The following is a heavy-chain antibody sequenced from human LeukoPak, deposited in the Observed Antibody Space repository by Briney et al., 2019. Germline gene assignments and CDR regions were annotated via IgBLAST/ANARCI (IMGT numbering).Heavy chain of an antibody. CDR2: ISAYNGNT. V-gene: IGHV1-18*04. CDR1: GYTFTGYY. D-gene: IGHD6-19*01. J-gene: IGHJ4*02. Sequence: ASVKVSCKASGYTFTGYYMHWVRQAPGQGLEWMGWISAYNGNTNYEQKLQGRVTMTTDTSKSTAYMELRSLRSDDTAVYYCARDEGIAVAGTMGYWGQGTLVTVSS. CDR3: ARDEGIAVAGTMGY.